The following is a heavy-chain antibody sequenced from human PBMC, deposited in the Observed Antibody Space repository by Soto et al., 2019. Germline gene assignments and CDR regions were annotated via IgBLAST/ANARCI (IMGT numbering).Heavy chain of an antibody. CDR3: AREDGVVGSSSAFDH. Sequence: QVQLVESGGGVVQPGTSLRLSCAASGFTFSGYGVHWVRQAPGKGLEWVATISYDETATYYSDSVKGRFTISRDNSKNTLFLQMNSLRTEDTAIYYCAREDGVVGSSSAFDHWGLGTLVTVSS. D-gene: IGHD1-26*01. CDR1: GFTFSGYG. CDR2: ISYDETAT. J-gene: IGHJ4*02. V-gene: IGHV3-30*03.